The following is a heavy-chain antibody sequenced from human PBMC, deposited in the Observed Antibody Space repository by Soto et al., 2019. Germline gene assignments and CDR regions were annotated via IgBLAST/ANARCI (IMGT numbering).Heavy chain of an antibody. Sequence: SEILSLTCTVSGDSIRDGGYYWAWIRQRPGQGLEWMGYIYFTGKANYNPSLENRLTMSVDMSRRQLYLRLTSVTAADTAVYFCAKDPSPQPIPAVTPGWFDPWGQGIAVTVSS. D-gene: IGHD4-4*01. CDR3: AKDPSPQPIPAVTPGWFDP. J-gene: IGHJ5*02. CDR2: IYFTGKA. CDR1: GDSIRDGGYY. V-gene: IGHV4-31*03.